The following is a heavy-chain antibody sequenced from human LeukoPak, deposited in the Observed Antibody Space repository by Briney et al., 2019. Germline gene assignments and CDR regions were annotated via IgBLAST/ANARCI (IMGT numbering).Heavy chain of an antibody. Sequence: GGSLRLSCAGSGFTFSSHWMNWVRQAPGKGLEWVASIKDDGSEKHFLDSVNGRFAISRDNAKNTLYLQMNSLRAEDTAVYYCAKGRAAGLLDWFDPWGQGTLVTVS. V-gene: IGHV3-7*05. CDR3: AKGRAAGLLDWFDP. J-gene: IGHJ5*02. CDR1: GFTFSSHW. CDR2: IKDDGSEK. D-gene: IGHD6-19*01.